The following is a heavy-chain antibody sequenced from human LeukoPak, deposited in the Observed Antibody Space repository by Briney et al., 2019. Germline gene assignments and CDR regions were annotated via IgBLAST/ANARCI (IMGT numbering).Heavy chain of an antibody. CDR1: GYTFTGCY. V-gene: IGHV1-2*06. CDR3: ARGYDFWSGYYMVY. Sequence: GASVRVSCKASGYTFTGCYMHWVRQAPGQGLEWMGRINPNSGGTNYAQKFQGRVTMTRDTSISTAYMELSRLRSDDTAVYYCARGYDFWSGYYMVYWGQGTLVTVSS. CDR2: INPNSGGT. J-gene: IGHJ4*02. D-gene: IGHD3-3*01.